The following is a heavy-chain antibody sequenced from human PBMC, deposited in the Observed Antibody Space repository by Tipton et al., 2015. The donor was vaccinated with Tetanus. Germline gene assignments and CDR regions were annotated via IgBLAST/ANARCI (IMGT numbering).Heavy chain of an antibody. Sequence: QLVQSGAEMKKPGSSVKVSCKASGATFRKYALNWVRQAPGQGLEWLGGIIPGSTTANYAQKFQGRLTITADESTRTVNMEQRSERSAAAAVYSCGRERDLFAGVAVIPAVMGEWGQGTPVAVSS. V-gene: IGHV1-69*01. CDR1: GATFRKYA. CDR3: GRERDLFAGVAVIPAVMGE. CDR2: IIPGSTTA. D-gene: IGHD2-15*01. J-gene: IGHJ4*02.